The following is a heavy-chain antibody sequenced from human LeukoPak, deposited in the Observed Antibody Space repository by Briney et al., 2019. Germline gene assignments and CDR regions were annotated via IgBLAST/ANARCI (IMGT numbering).Heavy chain of an antibody. CDR1: RFSFSSYT. V-gene: IGHV3-48*01. Sequence: GRSLRLSCAVSRFSFSSYTMHWVRQAPGKGLEWVSVISGSGSSTYYADSVKGRFTISRDNAKNSLYLQMNSLRAEDTAVYYCARERSTVTKRQTLDYWGQGTLVTVSS. CDR3: ARERSTVTKRQTLDY. D-gene: IGHD4-17*01. J-gene: IGHJ4*02. CDR2: ISGSGSST.